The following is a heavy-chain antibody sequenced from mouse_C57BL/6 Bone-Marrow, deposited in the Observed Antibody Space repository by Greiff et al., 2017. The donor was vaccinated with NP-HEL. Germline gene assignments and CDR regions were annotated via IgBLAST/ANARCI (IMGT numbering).Heavy chain of an antibody. Sequence: EVQLVESGPGLVKPSQSLSLTCSVTGYSITSGYYWNWIRQFPGNKLEWMGYISYDGSNNYNPSLKNRISITRDTSKNQFFLKLNSVTTEDTATYYCARRGWLLRRAYYAMDYWGQGTSVTVSS. CDR1: GYSITSGYY. D-gene: IGHD2-3*01. CDR3: ARRGWLLRRAYYAMDY. V-gene: IGHV3-6*01. CDR2: ISYDGSN. J-gene: IGHJ4*01.